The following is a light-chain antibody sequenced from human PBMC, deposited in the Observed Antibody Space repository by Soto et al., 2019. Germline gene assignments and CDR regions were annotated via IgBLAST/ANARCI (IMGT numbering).Light chain of an antibody. CDR3: QQYSDWPLT. CDR2: GAS. Sequence: EIVVTQSPATLSVSPGERATLSCRASQTLYNNLAWYQQKLGQAPRLLIYGASARATDIPARFSGSGSGTEFTLTISGLQSEDFAIYYCQQYSDWPLTFGGGTKVEIK. J-gene: IGKJ4*01. V-gene: IGKV3-15*01. CDR1: QTLYNN.